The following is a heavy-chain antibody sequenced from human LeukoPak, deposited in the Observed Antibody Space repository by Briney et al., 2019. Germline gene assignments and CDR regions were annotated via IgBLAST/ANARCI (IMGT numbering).Heavy chain of an antibody. CDR2: INPNSGGT. CDR3: ARRPDYSRGVYYYYMDV. CDR1: GYTFTGYY. V-gene: IGHV1-2*02. J-gene: IGHJ6*03. Sequence: ASVKVSCKASGYTFTGYYMHWVRQAPGQRLEWMGWINPNSGGTNYAQKFQGRVTMTRDTSISTAYMELSRLGSDDTAVYYCARRPDYSRGVYYYYMDVWGKGTTVTVSS. D-gene: IGHD2-15*01.